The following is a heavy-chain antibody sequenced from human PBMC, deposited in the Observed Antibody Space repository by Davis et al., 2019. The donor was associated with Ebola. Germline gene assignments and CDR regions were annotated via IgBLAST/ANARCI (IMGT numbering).Heavy chain of an antibody. CDR2: IISNGGRT. CDR3: AKNPPSITGYYFDN. J-gene: IGHJ4*02. Sequence: GGSLRLSCAASGFTFSNYATSWVRQAPGKGLEWVSSIISNGGRTNYADSVKGRFTISRDNSKNTLYLQMNRLRVEDTAVYYCAKNPPSITGYYFDNWGQGTLVTVSS. CDR1: GFTFSNYA. D-gene: IGHD3-10*01. V-gene: IGHV3-23*01.